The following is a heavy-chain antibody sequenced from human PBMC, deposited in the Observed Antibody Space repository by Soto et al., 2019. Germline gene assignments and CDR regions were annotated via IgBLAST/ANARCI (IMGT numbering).Heavy chain of an antibody. CDR2: VISADRT. V-gene: IGHV3-23*01. CDR1: GFTFSSYA. CDR3: AKVKTTGYYRFDS. J-gene: IGHJ4*02. D-gene: IGHD3-9*01. Sequence: GGSLRLSCAASGFTFSSYAMSWVRQAPGKGLEWVSAVISADRTYYADSVKGRFTISRDNSKNTLFLQLNSLRAEDTAVYYCAKVKTTGYYRFDSWGQGTLVTVSS.